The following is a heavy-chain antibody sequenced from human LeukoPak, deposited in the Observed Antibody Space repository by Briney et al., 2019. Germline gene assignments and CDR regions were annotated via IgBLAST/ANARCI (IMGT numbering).Heavy chain of an antibody. CDR3: ARDSGYDPAGDY. V-gene: IGHV3-30*01. J-gene: IGHJ4*02. CDR1: GFTFSSYA. Sequence: GGSLRLSCAASGFTFSSYAMHWVRQAPGKGLEWVAVMSYDGSNKYYADSVKGRFTISRDNSKNTLYLQMNSLRAEDTAVYYCARDSGYDPAGDYWGQGTLVTVSS. D-gene: IGHD5-12*01. CDR2: MSYDGSNK.